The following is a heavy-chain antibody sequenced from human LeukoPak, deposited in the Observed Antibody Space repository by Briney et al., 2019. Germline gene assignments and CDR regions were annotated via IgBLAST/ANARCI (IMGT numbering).Heavy chain of an antibody. CDR2: MNPNSGNT. CDR3: ARYLAGRMDV. J-gene: IGHJ6*03. V-gene: IGHV1-8*01. D-gene: IGHD7-27*01. CDR1: GYTFTSYD. Sequence: ASVKVSCKASGYTFTSYDINWVRQATGQGLEWMGWMNPNSGNTGYAQKLQGRVTMTRNTSISTAYMELSSLSSEDTAVYYCARYLAGRMDVWGKGTKVTVSS.